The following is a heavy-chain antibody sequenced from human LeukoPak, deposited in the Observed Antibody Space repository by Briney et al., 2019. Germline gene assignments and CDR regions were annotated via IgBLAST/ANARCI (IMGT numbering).Heavy chain of an antibody. V-gene: IGHV3-23*01. CDR3: AKAGVVVPAANYDY. Sequence: PGGFLRLSCAASGFTFSSYAMSWVRQAPGKGLEWVSAISGSGGSTYYADSVKGRFTISRDNSKNTLYLQMNSLRAEDTAVYYCAKAGVVVPAANYDYWGREPWSPSPQ. CDR1: GFTFSSYA. D-gene: IGHD2-2*01. CDR2: ISGSGGST. J-gene: IGHJ4*02.